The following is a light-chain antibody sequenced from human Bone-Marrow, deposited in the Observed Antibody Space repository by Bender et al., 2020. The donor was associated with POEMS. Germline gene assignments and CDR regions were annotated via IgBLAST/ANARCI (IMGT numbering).Light chain of an antibody. CDR2: DVS. J-gene: IGLJ3*02. CDR1: TSDVGRYDY. CDR3: CSYAGIYTWV. Sequence: QSALTQPASVSGSPGQSITISCTGTTSDVGRYDYVSWYQQNPGKAPKLLIYDVSKRPSGVPDRFSGSKSGNTASLTISGLQAEDEADYYCCSYAGIYTWVFGGGTKLAVL. V-gene: IGLV2-11*01.